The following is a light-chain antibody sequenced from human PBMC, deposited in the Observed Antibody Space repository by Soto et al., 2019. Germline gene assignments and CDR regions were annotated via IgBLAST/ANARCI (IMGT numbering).Light chain of an antibody. CDR1: ENIFKF. J-gene: IGKJ4*01. CDR3: QHYHSQSIT. V-gene: IGKV1-5*01. CDR2: VAS. Sequence: DILLIQSPATLSASVGDRITITCRASENIFKFLAWYQQRSGSAPNLLIYVASDLEKGVPSRFSGSGSGTEFTLTIDNLQPNDSATYFCQHYHSQSITFGGGTQVDVK.